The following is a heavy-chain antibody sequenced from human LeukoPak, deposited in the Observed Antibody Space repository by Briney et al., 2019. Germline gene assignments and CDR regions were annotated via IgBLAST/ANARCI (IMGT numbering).Heavy chain of an antibody. J-gene: IGHJ3*02. D-gene: IGHD4-23*01. Sequence: SETLSLTCTVSGGSISSSSYYWGWIRQPPGKGLEWIGSIYYSGSTYYNPSLKSRVTISVDTSKNQFSLKLSSVTAADTAVYYCARYGDYDYGGTDAGKNDAFDIWGQGTMVTVSS. CDR1: GGSISSSSYY. CDR2: IYYSGST. CDR3: ARYGDYDYGGTDAGKNDAFDI. V-gene: IGHV4-39*07.